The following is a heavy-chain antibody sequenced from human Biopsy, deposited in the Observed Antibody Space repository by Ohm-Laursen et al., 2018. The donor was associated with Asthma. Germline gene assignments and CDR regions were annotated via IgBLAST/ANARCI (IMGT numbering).Heavy chain of an antibody. V-gene: IGHV4-34*01. CDR3: ARGPEWSGLDI. D-gene: IGHD3-3*01. CDR1: GLSSSAYY. J-gene: IGHJ6*02. CDR2: SDHRGNT. Sequence: GTLSLTCSMYGLSSSAYYWTWIRQTPGKGLEWIGESDHRGNTNTNATLKSRVTISKAKSANEFSLKMKSVTAADAAIYYCARGPEWSGLDIWGQGTTVTVSS.